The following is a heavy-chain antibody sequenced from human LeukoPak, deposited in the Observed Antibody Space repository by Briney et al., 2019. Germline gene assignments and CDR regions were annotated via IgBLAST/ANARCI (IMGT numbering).Heavy chain of an antibody. V-gene: IGHV4-39*01. Sequence: PSETLSLTCAVAGGSVSSNHFWGWIRQPPGKGLEWIGSIFYTGSTYYNPSLKSRVTISVDTSKNHFSLEVNSVTAADTAMYYCARHEQWLLWVAYWGQGTLVTVSS. CDR1: GGSVSSNHF. D-gene: IGHD6-19*01. CDR2: IFYTGST. CDR3: ARHEQWLLWVAY. J-gene: IGHJ4*02.